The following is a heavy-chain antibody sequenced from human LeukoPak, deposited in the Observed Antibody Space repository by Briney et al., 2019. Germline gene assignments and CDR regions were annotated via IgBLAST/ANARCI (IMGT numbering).Heavy chain of an antibody. V-gene: IGHV4-59*01. CDR3: AGGVAVSGGAFDI. CDR2: IYYSGST. D-gene: IGHD6-19*01. Sequence: SETLSLTCTVSGGSISSYYWSWIRQPPGKGLEWNGYIYYSGSTNYNPSLKSRVTISVDTSKNQFSLKLSSVTAADTAVYYCAGGVAVSGGAFDIWGQGTMVTVSS. CDR1: GGSISSYY. J-gene: IGHJ3*02.